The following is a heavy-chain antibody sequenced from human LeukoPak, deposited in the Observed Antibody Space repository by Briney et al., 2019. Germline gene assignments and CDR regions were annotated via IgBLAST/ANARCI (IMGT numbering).Heavy chain of an antibody. V-gene: IGHV4-30-4*08. Sequence: SQTLSLTCTVSGGSISSGDYYWSWIRQPPGKGLEWIGYIYYSGSTYYNPSLKSRVTISVDTSKNQFSLKLSSVTAADTAVYYCARVGTAMIYCAFDIWGQGTMVTVSS. CDR2: IYYSGST. CDR3: ARVGTAMIYCAFDI. CDR1: GGSISSGDYY. D-gene: IGHD5-18*01. J-gene: IGHJ3*02.